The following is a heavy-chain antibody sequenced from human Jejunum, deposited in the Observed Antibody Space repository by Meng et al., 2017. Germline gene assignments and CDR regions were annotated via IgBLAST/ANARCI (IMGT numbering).Heavy chain of an antibody. CDR1: GVSVNIRTYY. V-gene: IGHV4-61*01. CDR3: ARDYWGSLDY. J-gene: IGHJ4*02. D-gene: IGHD3-16*01. CDR2: IDNSGST. Sequence: QVTMQESGPGLVRPSETLLLMCIVSGVSVNIRTYYWSWIRQPPGKGLEWIAYIDNSGSTNYNPSLKSRVIISVDTSKNQFSLKLTSVNAADTAVYYCARDYWGSLDYWGQGILVTVSS.